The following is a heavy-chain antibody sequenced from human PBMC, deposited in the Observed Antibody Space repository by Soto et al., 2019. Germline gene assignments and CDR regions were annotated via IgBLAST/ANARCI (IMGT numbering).Heavy chain of an antibody. D-gene: IGHD5-12*01. V-gene: IGHV3-23*01. CDR1: GFPFSRYA. CDR3: AKVPADEWWLPQVRYFDR. J-gene: IGHJ2*01. Sequence: GGSLRLSCAASGFPFSRYAVSWVRPAPGKGMEWVSGISGSGGNTYYADSVKGRFTISRDNSKTTLYLQMNSLRAEDTAVYYCAKVPADEWWLPQVRYFDRWGRGTLVTVSS. CDR2: ISGSGGNT.